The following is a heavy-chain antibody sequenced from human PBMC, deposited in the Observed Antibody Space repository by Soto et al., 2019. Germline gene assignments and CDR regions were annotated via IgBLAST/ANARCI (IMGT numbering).Heavy chain of an antibody. D-gene: IGHD1-26*01. Sequence: QVQLVQSGAEVKKPGASVKVSCNTSGYTFTSYDINWVRQATGQGLEWMGWMNPNSAKTAYAQKFQGRVTMTRNTSISTAYMGLSSLRSEDTAVYYCARERSSGAFEIWGQGTMVTVSS. J-gene: IGHJ3*02. CDR1: GYTFTSYD. V-gene: IGHV1-8*01. CDR2: MNPNSAKT. CDR3: ARERSSGAFEI.